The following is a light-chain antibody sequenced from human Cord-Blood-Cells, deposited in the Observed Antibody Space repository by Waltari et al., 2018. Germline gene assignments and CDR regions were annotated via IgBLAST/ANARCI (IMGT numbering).Light chain of an antibody. CDR2: DVS. CDR1: RTDVGGYNF. V-gene: IGLV2-14*01. Sequence: QSALTQPASASGSPGQPITISCTRTRTDVGGYNFVSWYQQHPGKAPKLMIYDVSNRPSGVSNRFSGSKSGNTASLTISGLQAEDEADYYCSSYTSSSLVVFGGGTKLTVL. J-gene: IGLJ2*01. CDR3: SSYTSSSLVV.